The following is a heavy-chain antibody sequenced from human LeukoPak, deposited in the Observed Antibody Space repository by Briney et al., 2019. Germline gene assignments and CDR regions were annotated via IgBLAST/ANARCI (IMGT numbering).Heavy chain of an antibody. Sequence: GGSLRLSCAASGFTFSGSAMHWVRQASGKGLEWVGRIRSKANSYATAYAASVKGRFTISRDDSKNTAYLQMNSLKTEDTAVYYYTRRVKVVTYNWFDPWGQGTLVTVSS. V-gene: IGHV3-73*01. CDR1: GFTFSGSA. CDR3: TRRVKVVTYNWFDP. D-gene: IGHD2-21*02. J-gene: IGHJ5*02. CDR2: IRSKANSYAT.